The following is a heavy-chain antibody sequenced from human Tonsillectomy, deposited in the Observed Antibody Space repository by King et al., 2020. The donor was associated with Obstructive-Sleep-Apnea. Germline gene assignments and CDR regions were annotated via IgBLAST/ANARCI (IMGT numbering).Heavy chain of an antibody. J-gene: IGHJ5*02. D-gene: IGHD5-18*01. CDR3: ARNPYSYGFVSWFDP. CDR1: GGSINSGSYY. V-gene: IGHV4-31*03. Sequence: VQLQESGPGLVKPSQTLSLTCTVSGGSINSGSYYWSWIRQHPGKGLEWIGYIYYSGSSHYNPSLKSRVTISVDTSKNQFSLRLTSVTAADTAVYYCARNPYSYGFVSWFDPWGQGTLVTVSS. CDR2: IYYSGSS.